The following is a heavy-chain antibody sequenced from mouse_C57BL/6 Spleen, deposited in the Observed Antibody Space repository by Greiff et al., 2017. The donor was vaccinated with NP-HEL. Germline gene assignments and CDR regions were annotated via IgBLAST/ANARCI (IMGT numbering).Heavy chain of an antibody. Sequence: VQLQQSGGDLVKPGGSLKLSCAASGFTFSSYGMSWVRQTPDKRLEWVATISSGGSYTYYPDSVKGRFTISRDNAKNTLYLQMSSLKSEDTAMYYCARHQDYGSRNFDYWGQGTTLTVSS. V-gene: IGHV5-6*01. CDR3: ARHQDYGSRNFDY. D-gene: IGHD1-1*01. J-gene: IGHJ2*01. CDR2: ISSGGSYT. CDR1: GFTFSSYG.